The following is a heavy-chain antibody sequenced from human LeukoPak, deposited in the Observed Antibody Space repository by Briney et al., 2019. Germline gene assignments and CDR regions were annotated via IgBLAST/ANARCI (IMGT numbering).Heavy chain of an antibody. V-gene: IGHV4-39*02. J-gene: IGHJ4*02. CDR1: GGSISSSTYF. CDR3: ARLVGIAAHHFDY. Sequence: SETLSLTCTVSGGSISSSTYFWGWIRQPPGKGLEWIATIYYSGSTYYNPSLKSRVTISVDTSKNHFSLKLSSVTAADTAVYYCARLVGIAAHHFDYWGQGTLVTVSS. CDR2: IYYSGST. D-gene: IGHD6-25*01.